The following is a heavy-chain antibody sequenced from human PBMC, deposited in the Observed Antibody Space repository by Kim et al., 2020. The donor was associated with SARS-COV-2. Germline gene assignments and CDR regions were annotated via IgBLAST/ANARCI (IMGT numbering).Heavy chain of an antibody. CDR1: DGSISSRGYY. Sequence: SETLSLTCTVSDGSISSRGYYWGWIRQPPGKGLEWIGSVYYTGNTYYTPSLKSRPTISVDTSKNQFSLKLNSVTAADTAVYYCARHFRGTSMQFLGLYQFDSWGQGILVTVSS. CDR2: VYYTGNT. J-gene: IGHJ4*02. V-gene: IGHV4-39*01. CDR3: ARHFRGTSMQFLGLYQFDS. D-gene: IGHD2-2*02.